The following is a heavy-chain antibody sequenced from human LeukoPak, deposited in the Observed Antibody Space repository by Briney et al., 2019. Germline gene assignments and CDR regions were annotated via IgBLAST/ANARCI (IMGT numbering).Heavy chain of an antibody. J-gene: IGHJ4*02. V-gene: IGHV3-66*01. CDR3: ARDGEYSYGYGFDY. CDR2: IYNGGST. Sequence: GGSLRLSCAASGFTISSKYMSWVRQAPGKGLEWISVIYNGGSTYYADSVKGRFTISRDDSKNTLSLQMNSLRAEDTAVYYCARDGEYSYGYGFDYWGQGTLVTVSS. CDR1: GFTISSKY. D-gene: IGHD5-18*01.